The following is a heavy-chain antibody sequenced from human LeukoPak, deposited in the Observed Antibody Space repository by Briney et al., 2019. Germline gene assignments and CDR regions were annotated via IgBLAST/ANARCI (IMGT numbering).Heavy chain of an antibody. Sequence: SETLSLTCAVYGGSFSGYYWSWIRQPPAKGLEWIGEINHSGCTNYNPSLKSRRTITVDTPKNQFSLKLSSVTAADTAVYYCARGSYCSSTSCSPYYFDYCGQGTLVTVSS. CDR3: ARGSYCSSTSCSPYYFDY. J-gene: IGHJ4*02. D-gene: IGHD2-2*01. CDR1: GGSFSGYY. CDR2: INHSGCT. V-gene: IGHV4-34*01.